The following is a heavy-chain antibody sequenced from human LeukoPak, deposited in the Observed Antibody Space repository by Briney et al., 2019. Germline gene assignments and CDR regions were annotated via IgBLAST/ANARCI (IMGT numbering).Heavy chain of an antibody. D-gene: IGHD3-10*02. J-gene: IGHJ6*04. CDR3: AELGITMIGGV. V-gene: IGHV3-11*04. CDR1: GFTFSDYY. CDR2: ISSGGSTI. Sequence: GGPLRLSCAASGFTFSDYYMSWIRQAPGKGLEWVSNISSGGSTIYYADSVKGRFSISRDNDKNSLYLQMNSLRAEDTAVYYCAELGITMIGGVWGKGTTVTISS.